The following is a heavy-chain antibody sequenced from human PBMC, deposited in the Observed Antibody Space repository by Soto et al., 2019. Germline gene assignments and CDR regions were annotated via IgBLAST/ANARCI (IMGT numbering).Heavy chain of an antibody. CDR1: GGSISSGDYY. V-gene: IGHV4-30-4*01. J-gene: IGHJ6*02. D-gene: IGHD2-21*02. CDR3: ARYGLSRYYYYGMDV. CDR2: IYYSGST. Sequence: SETLSLTCTVSGGSISSGDYYWSWIRQPPGKGLEWIGYIYYSGSTYYNPSLKSRVTISVGTSKNQFSLKLSSVTAADTAVYYCARYGLSRYYYYGMDVWGQGTTVTVSS.